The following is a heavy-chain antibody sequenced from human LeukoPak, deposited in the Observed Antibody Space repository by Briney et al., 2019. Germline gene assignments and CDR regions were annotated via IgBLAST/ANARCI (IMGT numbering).Heavy chain of an antibody. CDR2: ISSSSSYI. CDR3: ARVLAVGEQHPDY. D-gene: IGHD6-13*01. V-gene: IGHV3-21*01. J-gene: IGHJ4*02. CDR1: GFTFSSYS. Sequence: GGSLRLSCAASGFTFSSYSMNWARQAPGKGLEWVSSISSSSSYIYYADSVKGRFTISRDNAKNSLYLQMNSLRAEDTAVYYCARVLAVGEQHPDYWGQGTLVTVSS.